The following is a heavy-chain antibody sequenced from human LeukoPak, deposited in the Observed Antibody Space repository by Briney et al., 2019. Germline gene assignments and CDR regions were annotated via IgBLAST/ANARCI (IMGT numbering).Heavy chain of an antibody. CDR1: GGTFSSYA. J-gene: IGHJ5*02. CDR3: ARDWCSSTSCYRGWFDP. V-gene: IGHV1-69*01. D-gene: IGHD2-2*02. Sequence: ASVKVSCKASGGTFSSYAISWVRQAPGQGLEWMGGTIPIFGTANYAQKFQGRVTITADESTSTAYMELSSLRSEDTAVYYCARDWCSSTSCYRGWFDPWGQGTLVTVSS. CDR2: TIPIFGTA.